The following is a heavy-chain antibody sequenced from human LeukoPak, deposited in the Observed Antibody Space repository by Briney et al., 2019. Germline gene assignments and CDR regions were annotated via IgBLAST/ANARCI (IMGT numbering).Heavy chain of an antibody. CDR1: GFTFSSYD. Sequence: GGSLRLSCAASGFTFSSYDMHWVRQAPGKGLEWVAVIWYDGSNKYYADSVKGRFTISRDNSKNTLYLQMNSLRAEDTAVYYCARGIAAAGHLDYWGQGTLVTVPS. V-gene: IGHV3-33*01. D-gene: IGHD6-13*01. CDR3: ARGIAAAGHLDY. CDR2: IWYDGSNK. J-gene: IGHJ4*02.